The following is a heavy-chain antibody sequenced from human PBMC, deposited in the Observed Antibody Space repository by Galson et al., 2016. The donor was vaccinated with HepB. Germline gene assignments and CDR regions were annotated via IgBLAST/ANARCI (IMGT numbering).Heavy chain of an antibody. Sequence: SLRLSCAASGFTFSDYYMSWIRQAPGKGLEWVSYISSSGSTIYYADSVKGRFTISRDNAKNALYLQTHSLRDEDTAVYYCARDARASVYFYYYGMDVWGQGTTVTVSS. J-gene: IGHJ6*02. CDR1: GFTFSDYY. D-gene: IGHD3-10*01. CDR3: ARDARASVYFYYYGMDV. V-gene: IGHV3-11*01. CDR2: ISSSGSTI.